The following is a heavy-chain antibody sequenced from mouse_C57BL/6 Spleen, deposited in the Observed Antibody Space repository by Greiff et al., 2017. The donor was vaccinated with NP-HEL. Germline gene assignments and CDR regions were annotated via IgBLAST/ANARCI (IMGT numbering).Heavy chain of an antibody. CDR1: GFTFSDYY. D-gene: IGHD1-1*01. J-gene: IGHJ4*01. V-gene: IGHV5-12*01. CDR3: ARRGYGSQYYYAMDY. CDR2: ISNGGGST. Sequence: DVMLVESGGGLVQPGGSLKLSCAASGFTFSDYYMYWVRQTPEKRLEWVAYISNGGGSTYYPDTVKGRFTISRDNAKNTLYLQMSRLKSEDTAMYYCARRGYGSQYYYAMDYWGQGTSVTVSS.